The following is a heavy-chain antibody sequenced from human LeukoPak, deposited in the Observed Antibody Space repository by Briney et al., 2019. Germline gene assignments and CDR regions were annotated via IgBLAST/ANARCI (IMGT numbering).Heavy chain of an antibody. CDR1: GFSFDKHT. CDR3: ARVGDGSSYDS. Sequence: GSLRLSCAASGFSFDKHTMHWVRQAPGMGLEFVSTINSIGGAIFYGSSVKGRFTISRDNSRNTLYLQMDSLRAEDTAVYYCARVGDGSSYDSWGQGTLLTVSS. CDR2: INSIGGAI. J-gene: IGHJ5*01. D-gene: IGHD5-24*01. V-gene: IGHV3-64*01.